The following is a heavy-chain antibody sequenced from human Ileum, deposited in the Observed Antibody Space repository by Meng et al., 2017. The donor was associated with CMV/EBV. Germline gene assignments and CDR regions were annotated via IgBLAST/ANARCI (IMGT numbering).Heavy chain of an antibody. J-gene: IGHJ4*02. CDR1: GFTFDDYA. D-gene: IGHD3-22*01. CDR3: VRSRSENYHDSSGPFDY. V-gene: IGHV3-9*03. Sequence: GGSLRLSCAASGFTFDDYAMHWVWQAPGKGLEWVSGISRNSGSRGYADSVKGRFTVSRDNAKNSLYLQMNSLRPEDMALYYCVRSRSENYHDSSGPFDYWGQGTLVTVSS. CDR2: ISRNSGSR.